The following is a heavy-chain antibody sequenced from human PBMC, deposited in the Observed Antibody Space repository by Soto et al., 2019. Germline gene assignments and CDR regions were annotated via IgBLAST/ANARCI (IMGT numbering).Heavy chain of an antibody. CDR1: GFSLTTSGVG. D-gene: IGHD3-3*01. CDR3: AHRVLRTVFGLVTTTAIYFDF. V-gene: IGHV2-5*02. Sequence: QITLNESGPTQVKPRQTLTLTCTFSGFSLTTSGVGVGWIRQSPGKAPEWLALIYWDDDKRYSPSLKSRLTITKDTYKNLVVLTIADLYPADTATYYCAHRVLRTVFGLVTTTAIYFDFWGQGTPVAVSS. J-gene: IGHJ4*02. CDR2: IYWDDDK.